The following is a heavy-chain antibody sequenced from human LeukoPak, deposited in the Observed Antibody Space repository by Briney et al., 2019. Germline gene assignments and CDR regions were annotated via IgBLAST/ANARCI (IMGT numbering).Heavy chain of an antibody. V-gene: IGHV1-69*13. CDR2: IIPIFGTA. D-gene: IGHD1-26*01. CDR3: ASITYSGSYRHFDY. J-gene: IGHJ4*02. Sequence: SVKVSCKASGGTFSSYAISWVRQAPGQGLEWMGGIIPIFGTANYAQKFQGRVTITADESTSTAYMELSSLRSEDTAVYCCASITYSGSYRHFDYWGQGTLVTVSS. CDR1: GGTFSSYA.